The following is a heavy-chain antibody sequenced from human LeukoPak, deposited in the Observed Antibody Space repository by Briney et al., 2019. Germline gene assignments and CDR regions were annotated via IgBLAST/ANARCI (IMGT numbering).Heavy chain of an antibody. CDR2: ISYDGSNK. CDR3: AKGGNELYYYDSSGYYSFDY. CDR1: GFTFSSYA. J-gene: IGHJ4*02. D-gene: IGHD3-22*01. V-gene: IGHV3-30*04. Sequence: GRSLRLSCAASGFTFSSYAMHWVRQAPGKGLEWVAVISYDGSNKYYADSVKGRFTISRDNSKNTLYLQMNSLRAEDTAVYYCAKGGNELYYYDSSGYYSFDYWGQGTLVTVSS.